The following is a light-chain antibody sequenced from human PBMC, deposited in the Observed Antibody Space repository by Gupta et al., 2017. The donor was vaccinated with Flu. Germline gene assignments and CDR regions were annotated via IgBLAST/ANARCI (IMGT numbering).Light chain of an antibody. Sequence: EIVLTQSPATLSLSPGERATLSCRASQSVSSSYLAWYQQKPGQAPRLLIYGASSRAPGIPDRFSGSGSGTDFTLTISRLEPEDFAVYYCQQSGSSPLTFGGGTKVEIK. J-gene: IGKJ4*01. CDR2: GAS. CDR1: QSVSSSY. V-gene: IGKV3-20*01. CDR3: QQSGSSPLT.